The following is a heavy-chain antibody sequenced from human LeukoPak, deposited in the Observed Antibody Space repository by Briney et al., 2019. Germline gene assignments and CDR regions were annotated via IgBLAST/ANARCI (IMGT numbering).Heavy chain of an antibody. J-gene: IGHJ4*02. CDR1: GYTFTSYG. CDR2: ISAYNGNT. V-gene: IGHV1-18*01. CDR3: ARYNGYCSGGSCYRFDY. D-gene: IGHD2-15*01. Sequence: AASVKVSCKASGYTFTSYGISWVRQAPGQGLEWMGWISAYNGNTNYAQKLQGRVTMTTDTSTSAAYMELGSLRSDDTAVYYCARYNGYCSGGSCYRFDYWGQGTLVTVSS.